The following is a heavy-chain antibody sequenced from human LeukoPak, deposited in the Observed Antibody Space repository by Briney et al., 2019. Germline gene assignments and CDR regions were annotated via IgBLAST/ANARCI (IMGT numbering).Heavy chain of an antibody. V-gene: IGHV1-18*01. CDR2: ISAYNGNT. J-gene: IGHJ4*02. Sequence: ASVKVSCKASGYTFTSYGISWVRQAPGQGLEWMGWISAYNGNTNYAQKLQGRVTMTTDTSTSTAYMELRSLRSDDTAVYYCARDYDYYGSGSYDYWGQGTLVTVSS. CDR1: GYTFTSYG. D-gene: IGHD3-10*01. CDR3: ARDYDYYGSGSYDY.